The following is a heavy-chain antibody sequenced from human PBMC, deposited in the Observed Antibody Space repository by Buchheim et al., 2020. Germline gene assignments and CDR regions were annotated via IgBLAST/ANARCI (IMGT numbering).Heavy chain of an antibody. CDR1: GGTFSSYA. V-gene: IGHV1-69*04. D-gene: IGHD6-6*01. CDR3: ARDGVGAARTGDYYYYYGMDV. J-gene: IGHJ6*02. CDR2: IIPILGIA. Sequence: QVQLVQSGAEVKKPGSSVKVSCKASGGTFSSYAISWVRQAPGQGLEWMGRIIPILGIANYAQKFQGRVTITADKSTSTAYMELSSLRSEDTAVYYCARDGVGAARTGDYYYYYGMDVWGQGTT.